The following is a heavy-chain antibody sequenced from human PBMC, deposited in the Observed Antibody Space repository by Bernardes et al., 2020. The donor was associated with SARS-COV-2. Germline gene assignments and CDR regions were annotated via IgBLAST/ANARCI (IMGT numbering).Heavy chain of an antibody. Sequence: SLRLSCTASGFTFSIYAMSWVRHAPVKGLEWVSAISGRGGSTCYADSVRGRFTISRDNSKNTLYMQMNSLRAEDTAVYYCAKVIAAAGKGGVFDYYYGMDVWGQGTTVTVSS. CDR3: AKVIAAAGKGGVFDYYYGMDV. CDR2: ISGRGGST. J-gene: IGHJ6*02. D-gene: IGHD6-13*01. CDR1: GFTFSIYA. V-gene: IGHV3-23*01.